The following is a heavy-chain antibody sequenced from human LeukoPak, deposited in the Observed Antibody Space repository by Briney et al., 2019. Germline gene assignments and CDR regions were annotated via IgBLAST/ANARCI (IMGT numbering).Heavy chain of an antibody. D-gene: IGHD3-22*01. CDR1: GFTFDDYA. CDR2: ISSNSGSI. V-gene: IGHV3-9*01. J-gene: IGHJ5*02. Sequence: GGSLRLSCAASGFTFDDYAMHWVRHAPGKGLGWVSGISSNSGSIDYADSVKGRFTISRDNAKNSLYLQMNSLRAEDTALYYCTKGAHYYDSSGYWSWGQGTLVTVSS. CDR3: TKGAHYYDSSGYWS.